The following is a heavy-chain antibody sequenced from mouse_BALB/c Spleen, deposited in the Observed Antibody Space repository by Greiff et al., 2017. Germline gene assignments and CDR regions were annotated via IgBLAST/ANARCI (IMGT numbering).Heavy chain of an antibody. Sequence: EVMLVESGGGLVQPGGSRKLSCAASGFTFSSFGMHWVRQAPEKGLEWVAYISSGSSTIYYPDTVKGRFTISRDNPKNTLFLQMTSLRSEDTAMYYCARRYDYDYYAMDYWGQGTSVTVSS. CDR3: ARRYDYDYYAMDY. CDR1: GFTFSSFG. CDR2: ISSGSSTI. V-gene: IGHV5-17*02. J-gene: IGHJ4*01. D-gene: IGHD2-4*01.